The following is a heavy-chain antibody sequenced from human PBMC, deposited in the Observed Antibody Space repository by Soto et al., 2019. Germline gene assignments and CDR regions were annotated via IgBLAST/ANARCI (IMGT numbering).Heavy chain of an antibody. V-gene: IGHV1-46*01. CDR2: INPSGGST. CDR1: GYTFTSYY. D-gene: IGHD2-2*01. J-gene: IGHJ4*02. Sequence: ASVKVSCKASGYTFTSYYMHWVRQAPGQGLEWMGIINPSGGSTSYAQKFQGRVTMTRDTSTSTVYMELSSLRSEDTAVYYCAREHPYCSSTSCHRVFDCWGQGTLVTVSS. CDR3: AREHPYCSSTSCHRVFDC.